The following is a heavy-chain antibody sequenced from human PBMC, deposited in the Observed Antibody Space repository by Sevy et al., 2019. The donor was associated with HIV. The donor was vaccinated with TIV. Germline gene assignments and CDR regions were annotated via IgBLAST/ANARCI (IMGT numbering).Heavy chain of an antibody. CDR2: ISSSGSTI. CDR1: GFTFSDYY. D-gene: IGHD5-18*01. CDR3: ARREGDTAMAVAYYFDY. J-gene: IGHJ4*02. Sequence: GGSLRLSCAASGFTFSDYYMSWIRQAPGKGLEWVSCISSSGSTIYYADSVKGRFTISRDNAKNSLYLQMNSLRAEDTAVYYCARREGDTAMAVAYYFDYWGQGTLVTVSS. V-gene: IGHV3-11*01.